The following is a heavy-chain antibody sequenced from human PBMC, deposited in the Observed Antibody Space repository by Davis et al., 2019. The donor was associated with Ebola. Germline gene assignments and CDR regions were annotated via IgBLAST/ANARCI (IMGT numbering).Heavy chain of an antibody. J-gene: IGHJ4*02. D-gene: IGHD6-13*01. CDR3: ARGSGSSWYPYYFDY. Sequence: MPSETLSLTCAVYGGSFSAYYWSWIRQPPGKGLEWIGEINHSGSTNYNPSLKSRVTIPVDTSKNQFSLNLSSVTAADTAVYYCARGSGSSWYPYYFDYWGQGTLVTVSS. CDR1: GGSFSAYY. CDR2: INHSGST. V-gene: IGHV4-34*01.